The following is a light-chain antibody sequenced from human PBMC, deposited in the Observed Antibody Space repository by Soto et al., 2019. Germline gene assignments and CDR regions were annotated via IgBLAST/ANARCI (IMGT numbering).Light chain of an antibody. CDR3: QQYGTSPPFT. CDR1: QGVSSTY. CDR2: GAS. J-gene: IGKJ3*01. V-gene: IGKV3-20*01. Sequence: EIVLTQSPGTLSLSPGERATLSCRASQGVSSTYLAWYQQKPGQAPRLLIFGASNRATGIPDRFSASGSGTDFTPTISRLEPKDFAVYYCQQYGTSPPFTFGPGTKVDIK.